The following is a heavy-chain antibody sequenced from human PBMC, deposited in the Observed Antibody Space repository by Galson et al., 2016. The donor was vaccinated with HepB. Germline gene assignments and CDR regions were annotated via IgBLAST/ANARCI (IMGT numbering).Heavy chain of an antibody. D-gene: IGHD1-26*01. CDR1: GFTFSDYA. Sequence: SLRLSCAASGFTFSDYAMSWVRQAPGKGLEWVSVFSGSGGSGGTTHYADSAEGRFTISRDDSRNTLHLQMNSLRAEDTAVYYCAKLSGINGYDVIDFWGQGTLVTVS. V-gene: IGHV3-23*01. J-gene: IGHJ3*01. CDR3: AKLSGINGYDVIDF. CDR2: FSGSGGSGGTT.